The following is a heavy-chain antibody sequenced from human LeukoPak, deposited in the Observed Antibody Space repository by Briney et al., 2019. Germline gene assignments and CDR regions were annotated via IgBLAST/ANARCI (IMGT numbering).Heavy chain of an antibody. CDR2: IWYDGSNK. D-gene: IGHD2-15*01. J-gene: IGHJ6*02. V-gene: IGHV3-30*02. CDR1: GFTFSSYG. CDR3: AKVGYCSGGSCSQRDFHYYGMDV. Sequence: GGSLRLSCAASGFTFSSYGMHWVRQAPGKGLEWVAVIWYDGSNKYYADSVKGRFTISRDNSKNTLYLQMNSLRAEDTAVYYCAKVGYCSGGSCSQRDFHYYGMDVWGQGTTVTVSS.